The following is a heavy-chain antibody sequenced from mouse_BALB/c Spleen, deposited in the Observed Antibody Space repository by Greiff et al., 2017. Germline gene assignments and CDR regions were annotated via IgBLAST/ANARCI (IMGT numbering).Heavy chain of an antibody. CDR2: IYPYNGGT. Sequence: VQLKESGPELVKPGASVKISCKASGYTFTDYNMHWVKQSHGKSLEWIGYIYPYNGGTGYNQKFKSKATLTVDNSSSTAYMELRSLTSEDSAVYYCARSDYYGSSYWYFDVWGAGTTVTVSS. CDR3: ARSDYYGSSYWYFDV. J-gene: IGHJ1*01. D-gene: IGHD1-1*01. V-gene: IGHV1S29*02. CDR1: GYTFTDYN.